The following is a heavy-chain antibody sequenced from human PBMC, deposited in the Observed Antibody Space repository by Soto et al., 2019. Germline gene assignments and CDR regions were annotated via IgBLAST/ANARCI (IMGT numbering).Heavy chain of an antibody. CDR2: ISGSGGST. Sequence: GSLRLSCAASGFTFSSYAMSWVRQAPGKGLEWVSAISGSGGSTYYADSVKGRFTISRDNSKNTLYLQMNSLRAEDTAVYYCAKSGYAVVAATMANDAFDIWGQGTMVTVSS. CDR3: AKSGYAVVAATMANDAFDI. V-gene: IGHV3-23*01. CDR1: GFTFSSYA. J-gene: IGHJ3*02. D-gene: IGHD2-15*01.